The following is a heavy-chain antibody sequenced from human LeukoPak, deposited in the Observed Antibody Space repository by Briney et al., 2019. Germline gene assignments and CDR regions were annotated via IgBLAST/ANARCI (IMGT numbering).Heavy chain of an antibody. J-gene: IGHJ3*02. Sequence: SETLSLTCTVSGGSISSYYWSWIRQPAGKGLEWIGRIYTSGSTNYNPSLKSRVTMSVDTSKNQFSLKLSSVTAADTAVYYCARRDYDSSGYRDAFDIWGQGTMVTVSS. CDR2: IYTSGST. V-gene: IGHV4-4*07. CDR3: ARRDYDSSGYRDAFDI. D-gene: IGHD3-22*01. CDR1: GGSISSYY.